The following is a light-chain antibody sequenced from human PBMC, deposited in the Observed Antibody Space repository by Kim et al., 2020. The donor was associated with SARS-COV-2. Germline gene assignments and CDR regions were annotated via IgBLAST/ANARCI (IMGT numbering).Light chain of an antibody. J-gene: IGLJ1*01. V-gene: IGLV3-25*03. CDR2: KDT. CDR3: QSAVTGIYV. CDR1: ELPKQY. Sequence: SVSPGQTARITFSGDELPKQYAYWYQKKPGQAPVLVIYKDTERPSGIPERFSGSSSGTTVTLTISGVQAEDEAEYYCQSAVTGIYVFGGGTKVTVL.